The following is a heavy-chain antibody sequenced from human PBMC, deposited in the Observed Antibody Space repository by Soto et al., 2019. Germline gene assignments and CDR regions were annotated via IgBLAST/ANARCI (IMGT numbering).Heavy chain of an antibody. Sequence: PSETLSLTCTVSGGSISSYYWSWIRQPPGKGLEWIGYIYYSGSTYYNPSLKSRVTISVDTSKNQFSLKLSSVTAADTAVYYCARSLWFGSYHADGYWFDSWGQGTLVTVSS. J-gene: IGHJ5*01. CDR2: IYYSGST. V-gene: IGHV4-30-4*01. CDR1: GGSISSYY. CDR3: ARSLWFGSYHADGYWFDS. D-gene: IGHD3-10*01.